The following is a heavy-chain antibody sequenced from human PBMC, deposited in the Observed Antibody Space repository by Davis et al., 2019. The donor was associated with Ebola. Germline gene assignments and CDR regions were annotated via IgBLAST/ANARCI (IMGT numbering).Heavy chain of an antibody. J-gene: IGHJ4*02. CDR1: GFTFSSYA. D-gene: IGHD3-3*01. CDR2: ISGSGGST. CDR3: ASAGVVIF. V-gene: IGHV3-23*01. Sequence: GGSLRLSCAASGFTFSSYAMSWVRQAPGKGLEWVSAISGSGGSTYYADSVQGRFTISRDNAKNSLYLQMNSLRAEDTAVYYCASAGVVIFWGQGTLVTVSS.